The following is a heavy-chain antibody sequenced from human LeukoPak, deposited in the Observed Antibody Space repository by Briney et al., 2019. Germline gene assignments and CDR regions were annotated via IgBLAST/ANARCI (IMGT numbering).Heavy chain of an antibody. Sequence: GGSLRLSCAASGFTFSSYAMSWVRQAPGKGLEWVSAISGSGGSIYYADSVKGRFTISRDNSKNTLYLQMNSLRAEDTAVYYCAKLYRYCSSTSCPNAFDIWGQGTMVTVSS. CDR2: ISGSGGSI. V-gene: IGHV3-23*01. CDR1: GFTFSSYA. CDR3: AKLYRYCSSTSCPNAFDI. J-gene: IGHJ3*02. D-gene: IGHD2-2*01.